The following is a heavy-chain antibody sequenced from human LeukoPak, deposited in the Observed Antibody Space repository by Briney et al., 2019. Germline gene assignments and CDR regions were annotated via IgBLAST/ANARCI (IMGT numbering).Heavy chain of an antibody. J-gene: IGHJ4*02. V-gene: IGHV1-18*01. Sequence: GESLKISCKGSGYSFTSYGISWVRQAPGQGLEWMGWISAYNGNTNYAQKLQGRVTMTTDTSTSTAYMELRSLRSDDTAVYYCARAPATVTIDYWGQGTLVTVSS. D-gene: IGHD4-17*01. CDR2: ISAYNGNT. CDR1: GYSFTSYG. CDR3: ARAPATVTIDY.